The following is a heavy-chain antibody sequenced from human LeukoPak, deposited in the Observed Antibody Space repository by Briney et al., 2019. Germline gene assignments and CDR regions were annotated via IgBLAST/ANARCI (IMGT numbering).Heavy chain of an antibody. J-gene: IGHJ4*02. CDR1: GGSISGYY. CDR2: IYYTGTT. CDR3: ARVVGGVGLDY. Sequence: PSETLSLTCTVSGGSISGYYWTWIRQPPGEALEYIGCIYYTGTTNYNPPLNSRVTISANTSKNQFALKLSSVTAADTAVYYCARVVGGVGLDYWGQGTLVTVSS. V-gene: IGHV4-59*01. D-gene: IGHD3-16*01.